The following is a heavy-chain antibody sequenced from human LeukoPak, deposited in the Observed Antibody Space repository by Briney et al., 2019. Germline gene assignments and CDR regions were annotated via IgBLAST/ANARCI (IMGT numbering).Heavy chain of an antibody. D-gene: IGHD1-26*01. CDR3: ARGLMVSGTYHGDGIVY. CDR2: IIPIFGTA. CDR1: GGTFSSYA. Sequence: ASVKVSCKASGGTFSSYAISWVRQAPGQGLEWMGGIIPIFGTANYAQKFQGRVTITADESTSTAYMELRSLRSDDAAVYYCARGLMVSGTYHGDGIVYWGQGTLVTVSS. J-gene: IGHJ4*02. V-gene: IGHV1-69*13.